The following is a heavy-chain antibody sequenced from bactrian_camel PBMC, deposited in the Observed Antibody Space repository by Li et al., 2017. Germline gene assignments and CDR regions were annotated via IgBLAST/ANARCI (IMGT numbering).Heavy chain of an antibody. J-gene: IGHJ6*01. CDR2: IAGDGRT. V-gene: IGHV3S53*01. CDR1: GYTLPMN. D-gene: IGHD6*01. CDR3: TKDRGRAVPAGSFDY. Sequence: HVQLVESGGGSVQAGESLRLSCVASGYTLPMNMGWFRRLPGQEREGVAAIAGDGRTDYADSVKGRFTISRDNGKKSLYLQLNSLKTEDTAMYYCTKDRGRAVPAGSFDYWAQGTQVTVS.